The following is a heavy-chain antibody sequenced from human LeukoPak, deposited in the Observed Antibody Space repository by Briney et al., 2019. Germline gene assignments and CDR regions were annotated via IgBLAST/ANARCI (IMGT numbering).Heavy chain of an antibody. J-gene: IGHJ3*02. CDR2: IKQDGSEK. CDR3: ARGSSSAFDI. D-gene: IGHD6-6*01. Sequence: PGGSLRLSCAVSGFIFSSYRMNWVRQAPGKGLEWVASIKQDGSEKYYVDSVKGRFTISRDNAKNSLSLQMNSLRPEDTAAYYCARGSSSAFDIWGQGTMVTVSS. CDR1: GFIFSSYR. V-gene: IGHV3-7*01.